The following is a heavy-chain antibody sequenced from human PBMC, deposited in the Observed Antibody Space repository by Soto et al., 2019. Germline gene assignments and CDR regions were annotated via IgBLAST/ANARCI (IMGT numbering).Heavy chain of an antibody. V-gene: IGHV4-4*02. Sequence: SETLSLSCAVSGGSISSSNWWSWVRQPPGKVLEWIGEIYHSGSTNYNPSLKSRVTISVDKSKNQFSLKLSSVTAADTAVYYCAIYTPYIYCGYCPRDYGMDVWGQAATVTVS. J-gene: IGHJ6*02. CDR2: IYHSGST. CDR3: AIYTPYIYCGYCPRDYGMDV. CDR1: GGSISSSNW. D-gene: IGHD5-12*01.